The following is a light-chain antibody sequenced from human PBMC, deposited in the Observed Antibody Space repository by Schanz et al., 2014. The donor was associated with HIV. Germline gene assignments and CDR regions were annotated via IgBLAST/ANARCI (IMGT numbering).Light chain of an antibody. J-gene: IGLJ1*01. CDR1: SGDVGPYDY. CDR3: SSYTSSSTLYV. CDR2: DVT. Sequence: QSALTQPASVSGSLGQSITISCTGTSGDVGPYDYVSWYQQHPGQAPKLLIYDVTYRPSGISNRFSGSKSGNTASLTISGLQAEDEADYYCSSYTSSSTLYVFGTGTKLTVL. V-gene: IGLV2-14*03.